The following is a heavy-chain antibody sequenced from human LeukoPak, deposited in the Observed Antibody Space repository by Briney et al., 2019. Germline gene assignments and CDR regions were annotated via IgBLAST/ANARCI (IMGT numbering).Heavy chain of an antibody. CDR1: GESFSGYY. Sequence: SETLSLTCAVYGESFSGYYWSWIRQPPGKGLEWIGEINRNGTTNYNPTLDHRVSLSIDTSKNQFSLSLSSVTAADTAVYYCARGSAPGTGPPSLDSWGQGTLVTVSS. D-gene: IGHD6-13*01. J-gene: IGHJ4*02. CDR3: ARGSAPGTGPPSLDS. CDR2: INRNGTT. V-gene: IGHV4-34*01.